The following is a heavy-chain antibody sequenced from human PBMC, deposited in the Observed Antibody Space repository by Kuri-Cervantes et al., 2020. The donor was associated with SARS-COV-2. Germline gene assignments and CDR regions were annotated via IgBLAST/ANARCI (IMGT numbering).Heavy chain of an antibody. J-gene: IGHJ6*02. Sequence: GGSLRLSCAASGFTFSSYGIHWVRQAPGRGLEWVAFISHDGSNIYYADSVKRRFTISRDNSHTTVYLQMNSLRGEDTGVYYCARDLLCSTCDTPDYYGMDVWGQGTTVTVSS. D-gene: IGHD3-10*02. CDR1: GFTFSSYG. V-gene: IGHV3-30*03. CDR3: ARDLLCSTCDTPDYYGMDV. CDR2: ISHDGSNI.